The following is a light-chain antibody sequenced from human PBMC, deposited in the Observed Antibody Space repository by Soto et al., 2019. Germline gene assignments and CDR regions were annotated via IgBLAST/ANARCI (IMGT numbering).Light chain of an antibody. CDR1: SSDVGGYKY. CDR3: SSYTSSSTLDV. V-gene: IGLV2-14*01. Sequence: QSALTQPASVSRSPGQSITTSCTGTSSDVGGYKYVSWYQQHPGKAPKLMIYEVSNRPSGVSNRFSGSKSGNTASLTISGLQAEDEADYYCSSYTSSSTLDVFGTGTKVTVL. J-gene: IGLJ1*01. CDR2: EVS.